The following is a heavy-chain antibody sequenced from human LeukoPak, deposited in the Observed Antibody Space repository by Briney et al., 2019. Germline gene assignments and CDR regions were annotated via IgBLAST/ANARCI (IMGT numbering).Heavy chain of an antibody. CDR3: ARDGSYCGGDCYPSPFDY. CDR2: IIPIFGTA. V-gene: IGHV1-69*13. CDR1: GGTFSSYA. D-gene: IGHD2-21*02. Sequence: APVKVSCKASGGTFSSYAISWVRQAPGQGLEWMGGIIPIFGTANYAQKFQGRVTITADESTSTAYMELSSLRSEDTAVYYCARDGSYCGGDCYPSPFDYWGQGTLVTVSS. J-gene: IGHJ4*02.